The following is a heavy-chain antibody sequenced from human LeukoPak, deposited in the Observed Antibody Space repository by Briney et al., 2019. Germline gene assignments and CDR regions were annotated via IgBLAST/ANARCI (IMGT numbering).Heavy chain of an antibody. V-gene: IGHV3-30*02. Sequence: TGGSLRLSCAASGFIFSTYGMHWVRQAPGKGLEWVAFIRSDGSDKSYAGSVVGRFTISRDNSRNTLHLQMNTLRAYDTAVYYCGKHDSSSYYWGQGTLVTVSS. CDR1: GFIFSTYG. J-gene: IGHJ4*02. D-gene: IGHD3-22*01. CDR3: GKHDSSSYY. CDR2: IRSDGSDK.